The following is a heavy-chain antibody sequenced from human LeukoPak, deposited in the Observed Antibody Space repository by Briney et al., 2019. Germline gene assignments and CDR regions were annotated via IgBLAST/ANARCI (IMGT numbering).Heavy chain of an antibody. CDR2: INPSGGST. D-gene: IGHD2-2*01. J-gene: IGHJ3*02. CDR3: ARSAPQGYCTSTSCYARSAFDI. Sequence: ASVKVSCKASGYTCTSCYIHWVRQAPGQGLEWMGMINPSGGSTSYAQKFQGRVTMTRDTSTSTVYMELSSLRSEDSAVYYCARSAPQGYCTSTSCYARSAFDIWGQGTMVTVSS. CDR1: GYTCTSCY. V-gene: IGHV1-46*01.